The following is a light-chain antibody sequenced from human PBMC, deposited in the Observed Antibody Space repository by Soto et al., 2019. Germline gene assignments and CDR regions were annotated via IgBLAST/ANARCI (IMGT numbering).Light chain of an antibody. V-gene: IGKV1-33*01. Sequence: DIPMTQSPSTLSASVGDSVTITCRASQDISNHLNWYQQKPGKAPKLLIYDASNLETGVPSRFSGSGSGTDFTVTISSLQPEDFATYSCQQYYNLPITFGQGTRLEIK. CDR3: QQYYNLPIT. J-gene: IGKJ5*01. CDR2: DAS. CDR1: QDISNH.